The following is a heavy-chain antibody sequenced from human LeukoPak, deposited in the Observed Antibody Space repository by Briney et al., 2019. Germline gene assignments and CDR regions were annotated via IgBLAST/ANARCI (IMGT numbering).Heavy chain of an antibody. J-gene: IGHJ4*02. D-gene: IGHD5-18*01. CDR1: GFTFSSHA. CDR2: ISYDGSNK. V-gene: IGHV3-30*04. CDR3: ARHGSIQLWSEKNRHFDY. Sequence: GGSLRLSCAASGFTFSSHAMHWVRQAPGKGLEWVAVISYDGSNKYYADSVKGRFTISRDNSKNTLYLQMNSLRAEDTAVYYCARHGSIQLWSEKNRHFDYWGQGTLVTVSS.